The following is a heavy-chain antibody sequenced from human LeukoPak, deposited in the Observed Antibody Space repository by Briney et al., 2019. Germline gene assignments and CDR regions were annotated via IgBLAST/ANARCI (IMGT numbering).Heavy chain of an antibody. J-gene: IGHJ6*04. Sequence: GGSLRLSCAASGFTFSSYAMSCVRQAPGKGLEWVSAISGSGGSTYYADSVKGRFTISRDNSKNTLYLQMNSLRAEDTAVYYCAKDSYYYGSGSYYLSRYYYYGMDVWGKGTTVTVSS. CDR2: ISGSGGST. CDR3: AKDSYYYGSGSYYLSRYYYYGMDV. CDR1: GFTFSSYA. V-gene: IGHV3-23*01. D-gene: IGHD3-10*01.